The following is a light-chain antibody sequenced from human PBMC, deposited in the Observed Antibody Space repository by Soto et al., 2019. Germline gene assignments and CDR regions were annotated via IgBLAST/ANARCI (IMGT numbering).Light chain of an antibody. CDR3: QQYNNWPRT. CDR2: DVS. V-gene: IGKV1-5*01. Sequence: DIQMTQSPSTLSASVGDTVTITCRASQSTSSWLAWYQQKPGKAPKVLIYDVSSLESGVPSRFSGSGSGTEFTLTISSLQPDDFAVYYCQQYNNWPRTFGQGTKVDIK. J-gene: IGKJ1*01. CDR1: QSTSSW.